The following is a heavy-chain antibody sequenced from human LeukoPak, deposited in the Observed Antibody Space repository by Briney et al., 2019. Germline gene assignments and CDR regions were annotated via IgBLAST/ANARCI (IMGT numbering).Heavy chain of an antibody. J-gene: IGHJ4*02. D-gene: IGHD3-3*01. CDR1: GFTFSSYS. CDR2: ISSSSSTI. CDR3: ARDAGDFWSGFYYFDY. Sequence: GGSLRLSCAASGFTFSSYSMNWVRQAPGKGLEWVSYISSSSSTIYYADSVKGRFTISRDNAKNSLYLQMNSLRAEDTAVYYCARDAGDFWSGFYYFDYWGQGTLVTVSS. V-gene: IGHV3-48*01.